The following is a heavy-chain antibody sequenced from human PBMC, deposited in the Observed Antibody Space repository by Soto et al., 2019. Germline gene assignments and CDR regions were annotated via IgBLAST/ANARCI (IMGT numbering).Heavy chain of an antibody. CDR3: VKKKGARDADLQYFFDS. CDR2: ISDSGSKT. V-gene: IGHV3-23*01. CDR1: EFAFPTYA. J-gene: IGHJ4*02. D-gene: IGHD3-16*01. Sequence: EVQLLESGGGLAQPGESLGLSCAASEFAFPTYAMTWVRQIPGKGLEWVASISDSGSKTYYADSVEGRVTIYRDNSMNTVSLQMNNLRVDDSAVYYCVKKKGARDADLQYFFDSWGQGTLVTVSS.